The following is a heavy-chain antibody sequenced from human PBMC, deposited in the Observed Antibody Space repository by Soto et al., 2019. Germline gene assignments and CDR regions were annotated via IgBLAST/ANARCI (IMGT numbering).Heavy chain of an antibody. CDR2: IYYSGST. CDR1: GGSISSSSYY. Sequence: SETLSLTCTVSGGSISSSSYYWGWIRQPPGKGLEWIGSIYYSGSTYYNPSLKSRVTISVDTSKNQFSLKLSSVTAADTAVYYCARLVQRGYSGYDSGGMDVWGQGTTVTVSS. CDR3: ARLVQRGYSGYDSGGMDV. V-gene: IGHV4-39*01. D-gene: IGHD5-12*01. J-gene: IGHJ6*02.